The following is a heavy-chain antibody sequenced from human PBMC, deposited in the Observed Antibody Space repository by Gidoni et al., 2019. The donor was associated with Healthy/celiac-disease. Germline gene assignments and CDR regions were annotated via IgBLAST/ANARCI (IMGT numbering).Heavy chain of an antibody. CDR3: AKDGEIREVSTIYCGGDCSGGWFDP. J-gene: IGHJ5*02. V-gene: IGHV3-9*01. CDR2: ISWNSGSI. Sequence: EVQLVESGGGLVQPGRSLRLSCAASGFTFVDYAMPWVRQAPGKGLEWVSGISWNSGSIGYADSVKGRFTISRDNAKNSLYLQMNSLRAEDTALYYCAKDGEIREVSTIYCGGDCSGGWFDPWGQGTLVTVSS. CDR1: GFTFVDYA. D-gene: IGHD2-21*02.